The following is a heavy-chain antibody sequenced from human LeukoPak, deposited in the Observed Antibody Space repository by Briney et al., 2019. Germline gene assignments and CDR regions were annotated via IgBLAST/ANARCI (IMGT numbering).Heavy chain of an antibody. Sequence: GASVKVSCKASGYTFTSYYMHWVRQAPGQGLEWMGIINPSGGSTSYAQKFQGRVTMTRDTSTSTVYMELSSLRSEDTAVYYCARETPSDCSSTSCPIQHYYYYGMDVWGQGTTVTVSS. CDR1: GYTFTSYY. D-gene: IGHD2-2*01. V-gene: IGHV1-46*01. CDR3: ARETPSDCSSTSCPIQHYYYYGMDV. CDR2: INPSGGST. J-gene: IGHJ6*02.